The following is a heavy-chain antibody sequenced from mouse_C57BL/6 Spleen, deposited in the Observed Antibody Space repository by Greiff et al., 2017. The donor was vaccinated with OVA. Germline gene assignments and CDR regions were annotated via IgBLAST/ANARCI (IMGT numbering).Heavy chain of an antibody. CDR1: GFTFSDYY. J-gene: IGHJ4*01. Sequence: EVQRVESGGGLVQPGGSLKLSCAASGFTFSDYYMYWVRQTPKKRLEWVAYISNGGGSTYYPDTVKGRFTISRDNAKNTLYLQMSRLKSEDTAMYYCARQGYSNYLYYAMDYWGQGTSVTVSS. CDR2: ISNGGGST. CDR3: ARQGYSNYLYYAMDY. V-gene: IGHV5-12*01. D-gene: IGHD2-5*01.